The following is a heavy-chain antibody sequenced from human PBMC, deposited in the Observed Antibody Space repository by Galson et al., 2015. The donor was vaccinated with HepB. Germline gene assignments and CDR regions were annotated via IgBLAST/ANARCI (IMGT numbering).Heavy chain of an antibody. CDR1: GYTFTRYT. CDR2: INAGNGNT. Sequence: PVKVSCKASGYTFTRYTIHWVRQAPGQRPEWMGWINAGNGNTEYSQKFPGRVTMTRDTSATTAYVELSTLRSEDTALYYCARGGDVEVFLTTSADAVDIWGQGTMVTVS. CDR3: ARGGDVEVFLTTSADAVDI. V-gene: IGHV1-3*01. D-gene: IGHD2/OR15-2a*01. J-gene: IGHJ3*02.